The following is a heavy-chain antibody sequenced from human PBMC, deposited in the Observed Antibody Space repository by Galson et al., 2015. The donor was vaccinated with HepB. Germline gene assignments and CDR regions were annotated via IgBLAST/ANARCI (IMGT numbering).Heavy chain of an antibody. V-gene: IGHV4-31*03. J-gene: IGHJ4*02. Sequence: TLSLTCTVSGGSISSGGYYWSWIRQHPGKGLEWIGYIYYSGSTYYNPSLKSRVTISVDTSKNQFSLKLSSVTAADTAVYYCARENIGYCSSTSCYGFDYWGQGTLVTVSS. CDR1: GGSISSGGYY. CDR3: ARENIGYCSSTSCYGFDY. CDR2: IYYSGST. D-gene: IGHD2-2*01.